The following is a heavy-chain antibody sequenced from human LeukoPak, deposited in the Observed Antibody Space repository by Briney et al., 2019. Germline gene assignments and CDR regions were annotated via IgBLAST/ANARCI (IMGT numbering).Heavy chain of an antibody. CDR2: INPNTGGT. D-gene: IGHD1-26*01. V-gene: IGHV1-2*02. Sequence: GVSVKVSCKASGYTFTAYYVHWVRQAPGQGLEWMGWINPNTGGTNYAQKFQGRVTMTRDTSISTAYMELSRLRSDDTAVYYCARTALPLWELRLSDAFDIWGQGTMVTVSS. CDR3: ARTALPLWELRLSDAFDI. J-gene: IGHJ3*02. CDR1: GYTFTAYY.